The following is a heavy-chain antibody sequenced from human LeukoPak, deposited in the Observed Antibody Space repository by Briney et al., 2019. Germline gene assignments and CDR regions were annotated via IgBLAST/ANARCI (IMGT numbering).Heavy chain of an antibody. J-gene: IGHJ6*02. Sequence: KPSGTLSLTCGVSVGSISSGNWWSWVRQSPGKGLEWIGEIYHIGTPNYNPSLKSRVTISADTFKNHFSLKLTSVTAADTAVYYCATAPILRGEGGEHYKYGMDVWGQGTTVIVSS. V-gene: IGHV4-4*02. CDR3: ATAPILRGEGGEHYKYGMDV. CDR2: IYHIGTP. CDR1: VGSISSGNW. D-gene: IGHD2-2*02.